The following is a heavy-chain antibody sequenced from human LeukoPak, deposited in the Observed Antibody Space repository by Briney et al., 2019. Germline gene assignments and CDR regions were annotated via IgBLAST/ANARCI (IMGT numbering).Heavy chain of an antibody. CDR1: GYTFIRYD. V-gene: IGHV1-8*03. CDR2: MNPNSGNT. D-gene: IGHD5-18*01. J-gene: IGHJ4*02. Sequence: ASVKVSCKASGYTFIRYDINWVRQATGQGLEWMGWMNPNSGNTGYAQKFQGRVTITRNTSISTAYMELSSLRSEDTAVYYCARGQYSYGFTRNEYYFDYWGQGTLVTVSS. CDR3: ARGQYSYGFTRNEYYFDY.